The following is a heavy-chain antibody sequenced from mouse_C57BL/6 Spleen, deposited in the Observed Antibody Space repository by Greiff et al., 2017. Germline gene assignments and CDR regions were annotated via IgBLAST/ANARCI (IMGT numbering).Heavy chain of an antibody. CDR3: ARGGNYLGYFDV. V-gene: IGHV1-82*01. J-gene: IGHJ1*03. D-gene: IGHD2-1*01. CDR2: IYPGDGDT. Sequence: QVQLQQSGPELVKPGASVKISCKASGYAFSSSWMNWVKQRPGTGLEWIGRIYPGDGDTNYNGKFKGKATLTADKSSSTAYMQLSSLTSEDSAVYFCARGGNYLGYFDVWGTGTTVTVSS. CDR1: GYAFSSSW.